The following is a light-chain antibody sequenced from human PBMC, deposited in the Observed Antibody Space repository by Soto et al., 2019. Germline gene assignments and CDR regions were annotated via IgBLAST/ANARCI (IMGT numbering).Light chain of an antibody. CDR2: DAS. Sequence: DIQMTQSPSSLSASVGDTVTITCRASQTTNNYLNWYQQKPGKAPKLLIYDASSLESGVPSRFSGSGSGTEFTLTISGLLPEDFATYHCQQLNTLPFTFGQGTRLEIK. CDR3: QQLNTLPFT. CDR1: QTTNNY. V-gene: IGKV1-17*01. J-gene: IGKJ5*01.